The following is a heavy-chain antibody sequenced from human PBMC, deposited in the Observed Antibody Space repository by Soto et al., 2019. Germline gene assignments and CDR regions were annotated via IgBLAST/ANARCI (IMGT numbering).Heavy chain of an antibody. CDR1: GAPISGSYYY. CDR2: VFYTGFT. CDR3: ATSQKGYNWNYFDH. D-gene: IGHD1-20*01. V-gene: IGHV4-39*01. J-gene: IGHJ4*02. Sequence: PSETLSLTCAVSGAPISGSYYYWAWLRQSPGEGPEWIGSVFYTGFTSYNPSLESRVSVSVDTSKSQFSLKLSAVTAADTAVYYCATSQKGYNWNYFDHWGQGALVTVSS.